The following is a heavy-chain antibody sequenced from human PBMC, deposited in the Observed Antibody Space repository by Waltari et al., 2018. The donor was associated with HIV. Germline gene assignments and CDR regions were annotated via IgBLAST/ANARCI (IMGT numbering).Heavy chain of an antibody. CDR1: GTTFKNAW. V-gene: IGHV3-15*01. J-gene: IGHJ4*02. D-gene: IGHD3-10*01. CDR3: TTFEMGSTRSY. Sequence: DVQLVESGGGLVKPGGSLRLSCAVSGTTFKNAWLSWVRQGPGKGPQWLGHIRSKSDGGTTDYAAPVRGRFTISTDDLNNTMSLEMKSLKVEDTGVYYCTTFEMGSTRSYWGQGTLVTVSS. CDR2: IRSKSDGGTT.